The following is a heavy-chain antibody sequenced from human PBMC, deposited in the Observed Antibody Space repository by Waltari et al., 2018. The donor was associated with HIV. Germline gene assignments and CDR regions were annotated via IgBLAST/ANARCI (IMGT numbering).Heavy chain of an antibody. Sequence: QVQLVQSGAAVTKPGASVKVSCKASGYAFATYDVNWVRQATGQGPEWMGWMSPNSGNTVYAQEFQGRVTMTRDTSISTVYMELSSLTSEDTAVYYCARGGSASMDVWGQGTTVTVSS. J-gene: IGHJ6*02. CDR3: ARGGSASMDV. CDR1: GYAFATYD. CDR2: MSPNSGNT. V-gene: IGHV1-8*01.